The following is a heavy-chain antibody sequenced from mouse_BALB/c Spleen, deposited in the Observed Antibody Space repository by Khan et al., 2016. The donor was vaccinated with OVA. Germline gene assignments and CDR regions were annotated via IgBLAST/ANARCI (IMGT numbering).Heavy chain of an antibody. Sequence: VESGPEVKKPGETVKISCKASGHTFTKFGMNWVKQAPGKGLKWMGWINTYTGEPTYADDFNGRFAFSLETSASTAYLQINNLKNEDTATYFCARPPYFSYVLDNWGQGTSVTVSS. D-gene: IGHD2-10*01. CDR2: INTYTGEP. J-gene: IGHJ4*01. V-gene: IGHV9-3-1*01. CDR3: ARPPYFSYVLDN. CDR1: GHTFTKFG.